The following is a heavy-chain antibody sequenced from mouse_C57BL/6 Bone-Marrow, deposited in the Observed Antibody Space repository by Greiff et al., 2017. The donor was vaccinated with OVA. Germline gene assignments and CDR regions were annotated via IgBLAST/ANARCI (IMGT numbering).Heavy chain of an antibody. CDR3: TTYRY. CDR1: GFNIKDDY. V-gene: IGHV14-4*01. Sequence: VQLQQSGAELVRPGASVKLSCTASGFNIKDDYMHWVKERPEQGLEWIGWIDPENGDTEYASKFQGKATITADTSSKTVYLHLSSLTSEDTAVFYCTTYRYWGRCTTLTVPS. CDR2: IDPENGDT. J-gene: IGHJ2*01.